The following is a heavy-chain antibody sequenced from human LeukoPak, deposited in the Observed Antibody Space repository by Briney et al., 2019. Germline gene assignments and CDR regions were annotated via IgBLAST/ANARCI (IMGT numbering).Heavy chain of an antibody. Sequence: GASVKVSCKASGYTFTSYYMHWVRQAPGQGLEWMGIINPSGGSTSYAQKFQGRVTMTRDTSTSTVYMELSSLRSEDTAVYCCARGAGYYYDSSGPGFDYWGQGTLVTVSS. V-gene: IGHV1-46*01. CDR2: INPSGGST. D-gene: IGHD3-22*01. CDR1: GYTFTSYY. J-gene: IGHJ4*02. CDR3: ARGAGYYYDSSGPGFDY.